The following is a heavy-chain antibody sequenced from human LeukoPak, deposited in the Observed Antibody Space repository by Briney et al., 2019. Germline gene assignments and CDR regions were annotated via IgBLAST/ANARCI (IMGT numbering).Heavy chain of an antibody. Sequence: ASVKVSCKTSGGTFSNYAISWVRQAPGQGLEWMGGIIPIFGTANYAQKFQSRVTITADESTSTAYMELSSLRSEDTAVYYCARDGLQYSSSWYFDSWGQGTLVTVSS. CDR3: ARDGLQYSSSWYFDS. CDR1: GGTFSNYA. V-gene: IGHV1-69*01. J-gene: IGHJ4*02. CDR2: IIPIFGTA. D-gene: IGHD6-13*01.